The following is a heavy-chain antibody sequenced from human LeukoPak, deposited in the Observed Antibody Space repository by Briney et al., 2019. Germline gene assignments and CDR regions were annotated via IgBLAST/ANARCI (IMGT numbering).Heavy chain of an antibody. CDR3: AKGGSMIVVVIIDY. J-gene: IGHJ4*02. CDR2: ISGSGGST. V-gene: IGHV3-23*01. CDR1: GFTFSIYA. D-gene: IGHD3-22*01. Sequence: PGGSLRLSCAASGFTFSIYAVSWVRQAPGKGLEWVSAISGSGGSTYYADSVKGRFTISRDNSKNTLYLQMNSLRAEDTAVYYCAKGGSMIVVVIIDYWGQGTLVTVSS.